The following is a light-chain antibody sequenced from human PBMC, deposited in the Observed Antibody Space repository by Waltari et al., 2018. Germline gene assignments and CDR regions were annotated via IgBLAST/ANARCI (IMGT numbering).Light chain of an antibody. CDR2: EVS. V-gene: IGKV2-29*02. J-gene: IGKJ4*01. Sequence: DVVMTQTPFSLSVTPGQPASISCKSSQSLLYSDGKTYSSWYLQKPGQSPHLLIYEVSSRVSGVPDRFSGSGSGTDFTLKISRVEADDVGVYYCMQAIHLPLTFGGGTKVEIK. CDR3: MQAIHLPLT. CDR1: QSLLYSDGKTY.